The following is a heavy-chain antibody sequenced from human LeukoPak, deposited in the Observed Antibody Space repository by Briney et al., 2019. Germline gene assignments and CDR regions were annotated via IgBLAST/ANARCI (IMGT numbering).Heavy chain of an antibody. CDR1: GFIFRTYG. CDR3: AREVAPYGQYYFDF. D-gene: IGHD2-2*01. V-gene: IGHV3-33*08. CDR2: IWYDGSNK. J-gene: IGHJ4*02. Sequence: PGGSLRLSCAASGFIFRTYGMHWVRQAPGKGLEWVSVIWYDGSNKYYADSMKGRFTISRDNSENTVYLQMNSLRAEDTAVYYCAREVAPYGQYYFDFWGQGTLVTVSS.